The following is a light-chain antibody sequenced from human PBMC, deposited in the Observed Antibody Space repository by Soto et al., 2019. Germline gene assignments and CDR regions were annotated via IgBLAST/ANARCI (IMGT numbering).Light chain of an antibody. V-gene: IGKV1-5*01. J-gene: IGKJ1*01. CDR3: QQYNSYSKT. CDR1: RSISSW. Sequence: DIQMTHSPSSLSASVRDRVTITCRASRSISSWLAWYQQKPGKAPKLLIYDASSLESGVPSRFSGSGSGTEFTLTISSLQPDDFATYYCQQYNSYSKTFGQGTKVDIK. CDR2: DAS.